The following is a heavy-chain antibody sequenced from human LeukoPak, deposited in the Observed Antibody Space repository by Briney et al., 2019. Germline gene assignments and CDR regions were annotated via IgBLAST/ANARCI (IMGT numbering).Heavy chain of an antibody. CDR2: IYHSGST. D-gene: IGHD5-18*01. Sequence: SETLSLTCTVSGYSISSGYYWGWSRQPPGKGLEWIGSIYHSGSTYYNPSLKSRVTISVDTSKNQFSLKLSSVTAADTAVYYCARDRQLWLQYYFDYWGQGTLVTVSS. J-gene: IGHJ4*02. CDR1: GYSISSGYY. CDR3: ARDRQLWLQYYFDY. V-gene: IGHV4-38-2*02.